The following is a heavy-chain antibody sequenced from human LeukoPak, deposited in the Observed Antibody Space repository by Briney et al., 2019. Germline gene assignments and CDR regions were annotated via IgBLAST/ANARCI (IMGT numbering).Heavy chain of an antibody. Sequence: SETLSLTCTVSGYSISSGYYWGWIRQPPGKGLEWIGSIYHSGSTYYNPSLKSRVTISVDTSKNQFSLKLSSVTAADTAVYYCARVYSYGEYMDVWGKGTTVTVSS. D-gene: IGHD5-18*01. CDR2: IYHSGST. J-gene: IGHJ6*03. V-gene: IGHV4-38-2*02. CDR3: ARVYSYGEYMDV. CDR1: GYSISSGYY.